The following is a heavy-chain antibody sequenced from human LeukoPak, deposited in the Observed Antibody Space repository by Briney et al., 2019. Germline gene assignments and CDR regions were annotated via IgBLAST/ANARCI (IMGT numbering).Heavy chain of an antibody. CDR2: INPSGGST. Sequence: ASVKVSCKASGYTFTSYYMHWVRQAPGQGLEWMGIINPSGGSTSYAQKFQSRVTMTRGMATSTGYMQLSSLRSEYTAVYYCASSKDIAVAGYFDYWGQGTLVTVSS. D-gene: IGHD6-19*01. V-gene: IGHV1-46*03. CDR1: GYTFTSYY. J-gene: IGHJ4*02. CDR3: ASSKDIAVAGYFDY.